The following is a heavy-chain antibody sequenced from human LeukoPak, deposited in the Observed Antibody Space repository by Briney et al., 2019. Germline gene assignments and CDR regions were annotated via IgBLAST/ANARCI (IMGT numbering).Heavy chain of an antibody. V-gene: IGHV4-61*01. CDR2: IYYSGST. J-gene: IGHJ6*03. CDR3: ARELGEAYCGGDCYTHYYMDV. CDR1: GGSVSSGSYY. D-gene: IGHD2-21*01. Sequence: SETLTLTCTVSGGSVSSGSYYGSWIRQPPGKGLEWIGCIYYSGSTNYNPSLKSRVPISVDPSTTQFSLKLSSVPAADTAVYYCARELGEAYCGGDCYTHYYMDVWGKGTTVTVSS.